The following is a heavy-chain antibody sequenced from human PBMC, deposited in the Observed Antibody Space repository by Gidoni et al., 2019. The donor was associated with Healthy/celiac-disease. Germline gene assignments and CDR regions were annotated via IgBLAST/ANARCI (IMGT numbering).Heavy chain of an antibody. CDR2: IYWNDDK. CDR3: AHSPYCSGGSCYYNKVDLAWFDP. Sequence: QITLKESGPTLVKPTQTLTLTCTFSGFSLSTSGVGVGWIRQPPGKALEWLALIYWNDDKRYSPSLKSRLTITKDTSKNQVVLTMTNMDPVDTATYYCAHSPYCSGGSCYYNKVDLAWFDPWGQGTLVTVSS. V-gene: IGHV2-5*01. D-gene: IGHD2-15*01. CDR1: GFSLSTSGVG. J-gene: IGHJ5*02.